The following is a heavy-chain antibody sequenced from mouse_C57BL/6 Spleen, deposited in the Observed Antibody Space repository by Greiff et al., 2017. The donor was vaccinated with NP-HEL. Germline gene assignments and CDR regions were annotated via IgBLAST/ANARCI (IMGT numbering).Heavy chain of an antibody. Sequence: DVKLVESGGGLVKPGGSLKLSCAASGFTFSDYGMHWVRQAPEKGLEWVAYISSGSSTIYYADTVKGRFTISRDNAKNTLFLQMTSLRSEDTAMYYCARENYGSSPFAYWGQGTLVTVSA. CDR3: ARENYGSSPFAY. CDR2: ISSGSSTI. J-gene: IGHJ3*01. CDR1: GFTFSDYG. D-gene: IGHD1-1*01. V-gene: IGHV5-17*01.